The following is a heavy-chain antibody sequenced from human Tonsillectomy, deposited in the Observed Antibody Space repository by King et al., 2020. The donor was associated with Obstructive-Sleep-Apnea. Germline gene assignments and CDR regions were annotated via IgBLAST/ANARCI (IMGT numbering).Heavy chain of an antibody. D-gene: IGHD5-18*01. CDR3: ASGAGYGDYFDY. V-gene: IGHV4-59*01. CDR2: IYYSGST. Sequence: VQLQESGPGLVKPSETLSLTCTVSGGSISSYYWSWIRQPPGKGLEWIGYIYYSGSTNYNPSLKSRVTISVDTSKNQFSLKLSSVTAADTAVYYCASGAGYGDYFDYWGQGTLVTVSS. J-gene: IGHJ4*02. CDR1: GGSISSYY.